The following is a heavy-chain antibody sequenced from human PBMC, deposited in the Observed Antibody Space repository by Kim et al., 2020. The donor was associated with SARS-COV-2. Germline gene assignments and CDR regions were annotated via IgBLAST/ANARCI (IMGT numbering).Heavy chain of an antibody. Sequence: VSVKSRITINPDTSKSQFSLQLNSVTPEDTAVYYCARDTISLSGYLFRDYWGQGTLVTVSS. D-gene: IGHD3-22*01. CDR3: ARDTISLSGYLFRDY. J-gene: IGHJ4*02. V-gene: IGHV6-1*01.